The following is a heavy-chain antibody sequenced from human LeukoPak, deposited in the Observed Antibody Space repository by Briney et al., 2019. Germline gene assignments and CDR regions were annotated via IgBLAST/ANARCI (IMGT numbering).Heavy chain of an antibody. CDR3: ARDAGGGELYYYYGMDV. V-gene: IGHV3-48*03. Sequence: GGSLRLSCAASGFTFSSYEMNWVRQAPGKGLEWVSYISSGGSTIYYADSVKGRFTISRDNAKNSLYLQMNSLRAEDTAVYYCARDAGGGELYYYYGMDVWGQGTTVTVSS. CDR1: GFTFSSYE. D-gene: IGHD2-8*02. CDR2: ISSGGSTI. J-gene: IGHJ6*02.